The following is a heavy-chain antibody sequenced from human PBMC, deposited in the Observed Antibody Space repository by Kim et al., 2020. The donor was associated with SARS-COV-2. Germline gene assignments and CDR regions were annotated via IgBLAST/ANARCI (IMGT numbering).Heavy chain of an antibody. CDR1: GYSFTSYW. V-gene: IGHV5-51*01. Sequence: GESLKISCKGSGYSFTSYWIGWVRQMPGKGLEWMGIIYPGDSDTRYSPSFQGQVTISADKSISTAYLQWSSLKASDTAMYYCARHMGRAAAGREAFDIWGQGTMVTVSS. CDR3: ARHMGRAAAGREAFDI. D-gene: IGHD6-13*01. J-gene: IGHJ3*02. CDR2: IYPGDSDT.